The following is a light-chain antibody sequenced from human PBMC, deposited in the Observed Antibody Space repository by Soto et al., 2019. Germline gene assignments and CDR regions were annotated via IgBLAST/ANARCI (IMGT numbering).Light chain of an antibody. Sequence: DIQMTQSPSSLSASVGDRVTITCRASQSISSYLTWYQQKPGQAPKLLIYAASSLQSGVPSRFSGSGSGTDVTLTISSLQPEDFATYYCQQSYGTPWTFGQGTKVEIK. V-gene: IGKV1-39*01. CDR2: AAS. CDR1: QSISSY. CDR3: QQSYGTPWT. J-gene: IGKJ1*01.